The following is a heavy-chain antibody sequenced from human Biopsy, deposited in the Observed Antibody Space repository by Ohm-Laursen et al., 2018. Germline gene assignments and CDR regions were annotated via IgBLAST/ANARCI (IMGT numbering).Heavy chain of an antibody. Sequence: TLSLTCTVSGDSVSSGSFYWTWIRQPPGQGLEYIGYIYDRGSTANYNPSLESRVTMSVDMPKNQFPLKLSSVTAADTAIYYCARGMRSSGWPYFDSWGQGTLATVSS. J-gene: IGHJ4*02. V-gene: IGHV4-61*01. D-gene: IGHD6-19*01. CDR2: IYDRGSTA. CDR1: GDSVSSGSFY. CDR3: ARGMRSSGWPYFDS.